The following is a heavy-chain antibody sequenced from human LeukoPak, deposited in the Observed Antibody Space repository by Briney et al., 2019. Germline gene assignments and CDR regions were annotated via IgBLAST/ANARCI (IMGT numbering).Heavy chain of an antibody. CDR2: INPNSGGT. V-gene: IGHV1-2*06. Sequence: ASVKVSCKASGYTFTGYYMHWVRQAPGQGLEWIGRINPNSGGTNYAQKFQGRVTMTRDTSISTAYMELSRLRSDDTAVYYCAREYYYDSSGEDYWGQGTLVTVSS. CDR1: GYTFTGYY. D-gene: IGHD3-22*01. CDR3: AREYYYDSSGEDY. J-gene: IGHJ4*02.